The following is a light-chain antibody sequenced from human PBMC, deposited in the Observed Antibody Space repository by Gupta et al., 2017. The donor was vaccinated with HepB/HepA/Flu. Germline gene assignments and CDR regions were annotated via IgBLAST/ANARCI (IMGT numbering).Light chain of an antibody. CDR2: GNS. J-gene: IGLJ1*01. CDR1: SSNIGAGYD. V-gene: IGLV1-40*01. CDR3: QSYDSSLSGFYV. Sequence: QSVLTPPPPVPGAPGHWATISCTGSSSNIGAGYDVHWYQQLPGTAPNLLIYGNSNRPSGGPDRFSGSKSGTSASLAITGLQAEEEADYYCQSYDSSLSGFYVFGTGTKLTVL.